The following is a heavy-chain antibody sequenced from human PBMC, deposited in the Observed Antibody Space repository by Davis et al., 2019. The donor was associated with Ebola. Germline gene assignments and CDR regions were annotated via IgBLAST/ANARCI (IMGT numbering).Heavy chain of an antibody. CDR2: IDYRGRS. Sequence: PSETLSLTCTVSGVSIIDHYWSCIRQSPGKGLECIGYIDYRGRSTYKPSLRSRITMSVDTSKNQFSLKLKSITAADTAVYYCARGGSPAMFKGVDEWGQGTLVTVAS. CDR1: GVSIIDHY. D-gene: IGHD2-2*01. V-gene: IGHV4-59*11. CDR3: ARGGSPAMFKGVDE. J-gene: IGHJ4*02.